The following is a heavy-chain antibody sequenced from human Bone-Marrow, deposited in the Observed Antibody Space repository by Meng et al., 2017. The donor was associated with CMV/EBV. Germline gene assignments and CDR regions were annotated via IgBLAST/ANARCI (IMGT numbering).Heavy chain of an antibody. CDR1: GGSVSSGSYY. D-gene: IGHD3-3*01. CDR2: IYHSGST. Sequence: SETLSLTCTVSGGSVSSGSYYWSWIRQPPGKGLEWIGSIYHSGSTYYNPSLKSRVTISVDTSKNQFSLKLSSVTAADTDVYYCARAGFWSGDYRYYFDYWGQGTLVTVSS. J-gene: IGHJ4*02. V-gene: IGHV4-39*07. CDR3: ARAGFWSGDYRYYFDY.